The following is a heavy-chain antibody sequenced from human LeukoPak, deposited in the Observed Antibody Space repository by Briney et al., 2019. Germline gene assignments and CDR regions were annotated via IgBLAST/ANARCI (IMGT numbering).Heavy chain of an antibody. Sequence: SQTLSLTCVISGDSVSSNSAAWNWTRQSPSRGLEWLGRTYYRSKWYNEYALSVKSRITINPDTSKNQFSLQLNSVTPEDTAVYYCARAVEVWWFDPWGQGTLVTVSS. V-gene: IGHV6-1*01. CDR1: GDSVSSNSAA. CDR3: ARAVEVWWFDP. D-gene: IGHD5-24*01. J-gene: IGHJ5*02. CDR2: TYYRSKWYN.